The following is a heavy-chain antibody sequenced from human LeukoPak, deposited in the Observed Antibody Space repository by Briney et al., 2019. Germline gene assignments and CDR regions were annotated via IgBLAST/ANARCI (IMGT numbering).Heavy chain of an antibody. Sequence: GGSLRLSCAASGFHFGGYGMHWVRQAPGKGLEWVAYIRYNGDTIHYADSVQGRFTISRDNVKNVLYLQMNSLRPEDTALYYCAKDLSSAITSALVLDVWGQGTTV. D-gene: IGHD3-22*01. J-gene: IGHJ6*02. V-gene: IGHV3-30*02. CDR3: AKDLSSAITSALVLDV. CDR1: GFHFGGYG. CDR2: IRYNGDTI.